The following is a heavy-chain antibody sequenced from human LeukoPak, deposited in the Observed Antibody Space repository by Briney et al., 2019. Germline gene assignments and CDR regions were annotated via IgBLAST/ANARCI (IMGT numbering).Heavy chain of an antibody. J-gene: IGHJ4*02. CDR3: ARLVEMADHYFDY. V-gene: IGHV3-11*01. D-gene: IGHD5-24*01. CDR2: ISSSGSTI. CDR1: GFTFSDYY. Sequence: GGSLRLSCAASGFTFSDYYMSWIRQAPGKGLEWVSYISSSGSTIYYADSVKGRFTISRDNAKNSLYLQMNSLRAEDTAVYYCARLVEMADHYFDYWGQGTLVTVSS.